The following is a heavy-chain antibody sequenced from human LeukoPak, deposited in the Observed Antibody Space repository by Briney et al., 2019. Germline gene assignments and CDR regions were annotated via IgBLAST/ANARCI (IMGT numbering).Heavy chain of an antibody. CDR2: IYSGGTT. Sequence: PGGSLRLWCGPAWSRRRCSYRWWERQAPGKGLEWVSVIYSGGTTYYADSVKGRFTISRDNSKNTLYLQMNSLRAEDTAGYYCARAQSCFSPSCFWDYWGRGTLVTVSS. D-gene: IGHD3-3*01. V-gene: IGHV3-53*01. J-gene: IGHJ4*02. CDR3: ARAQSCFSPSCFWDY. CDR1: WSRRRCSY.